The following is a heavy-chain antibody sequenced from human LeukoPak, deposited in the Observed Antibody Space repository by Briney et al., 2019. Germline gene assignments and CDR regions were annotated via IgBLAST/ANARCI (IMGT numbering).Heavy chain of an antibody. CDR3: ARETVNRHYYYGMDV. J-gene: IGHJ6*02. D-gene: IGHD4-11*01. Sequence: GGSLRLSCAASGFTVSSNYMSWVRQAPGKGLEWVSVIYSGGSTYYADSVKGRFTISRDNSKNTLYLQTNSLRAEDTAVYYCARETVNRHYYYGMDVWGQGTTVTVSS. CDR1: GFTVSSNY. V-gene: IGHV3-53*01. CDR2: IYSGGST.